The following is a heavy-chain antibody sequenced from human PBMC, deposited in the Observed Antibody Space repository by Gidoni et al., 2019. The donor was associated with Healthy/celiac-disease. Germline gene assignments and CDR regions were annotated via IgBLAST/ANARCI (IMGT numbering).Heavy chain of an antibody. CDR1: GFTFSDYY. CDR2: ISSSSSYT. J-gene: IGHJ6*02. CDR3: ARDGAYYYGSGRGWDV. V-gene: IGHV3-11*06. D-gene: IGHD3-10*01. Sequence: QVQLVESGGGLVKPGGSLRLSCAASGFTFSDYYMSWIRQAPGKGLEWVSYISSSSSYTNYADSVKGRFTISRDNAKNSLYLQMNSLRAEDTAVYYCARDGAYYYGSGRGWDVWGQGTTVTVSS.